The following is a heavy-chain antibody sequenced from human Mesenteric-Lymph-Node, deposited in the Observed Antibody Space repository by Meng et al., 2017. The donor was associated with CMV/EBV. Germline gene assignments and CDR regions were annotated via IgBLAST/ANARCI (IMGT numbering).Heavy chain of an antibody. J-gene: IGHJ4*02. Sequence: GGSLRLSCAASGFTFSSYSMNWVRQAPGKGLEWVSSISSSSSYIYYADSVKGRFTISRDNAKNSLYLQMNSLTTEDTAVYYCAKDGSRVTAAGTYFHYWGQGTLVTVSS. D-gene: IGHD6-13*01. V-gene: IGHV3-21*01. CDR3: AKDGSRVTAAGTYFHY. CDR2: ISSSSSYI. CDR1: GFTFSSYS.